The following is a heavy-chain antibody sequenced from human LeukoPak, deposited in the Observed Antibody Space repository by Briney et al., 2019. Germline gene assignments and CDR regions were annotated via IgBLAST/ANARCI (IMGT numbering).Heavy chain of an antibody. D-gene: IGHD1-26*01. Sequence: ASVKVSYKASGYTFTSYDINWVRQATGQGLEWMGWMNPNSGNTGYAQKFQGRVTMTRNTSISTTYMELSSLRSEDTAVYYCARGWGQWGLAWGFDIWGQGTMVTVSS. CDR2: MNPNSGNT. V-gene: IGHV1-8*01. CDR3: ARGWGQWGLAWGFDI. CDR1: GYTFTSYD. J-gene: IGHJ3*02.